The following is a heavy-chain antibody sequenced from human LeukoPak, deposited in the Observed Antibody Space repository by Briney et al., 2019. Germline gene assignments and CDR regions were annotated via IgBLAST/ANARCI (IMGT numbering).Heavy chain of an antibody. J-gene: IGHJ4*02. CDR2: FDPGDGET. D-gene: IGHD2-2*02. CDR3: AAGCSSTSCYTGALDY. CDR1: GYTLTEVF. Sequence: ASLKVSCKVSGYTLTEVFMHWVRQAPGKGLEGMGGFDPGDGETIHAQKFLGRVTMTEDTSTDTAYMELSSLRSEDTAVYYCAAGCSSTSCYTGALDYWGQGTLVTVSS. V-gene: IGHV1-24*01.